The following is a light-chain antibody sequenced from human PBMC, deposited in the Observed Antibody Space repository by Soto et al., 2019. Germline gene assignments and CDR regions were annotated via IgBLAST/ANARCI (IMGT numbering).Light chain of an antibody. J-gene: IGLJ1*01. CDR2: EVS. V-gene: IGLV2-14*01. CDR3: SSYTTSRTYA. CDR1: SSDIGGYDY. Sequence: QSALTQPASVSGSPGQSITISCSGTSSDIGGYDYVSGYQQHPGKAPKLMIHEVSIRPSGVSNRFSGSKSGNTASLTISGLQAEDEADYYCSSYTTSRTYAFGTGTKLTVL.